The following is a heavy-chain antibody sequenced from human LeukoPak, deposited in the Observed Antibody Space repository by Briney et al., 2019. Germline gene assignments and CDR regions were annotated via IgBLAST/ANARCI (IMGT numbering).Heavy chain of an antibody. D-gene: IGHD3-3*01. V-gene: IGHV1-3*03. CDR2: INAGNGDT. Sequence: GASVKVSCKASGYTFTSYAIHWVRQAPGQRLDWMGWINAGNGDTKYSQNFQGRVTITRDASASTAYMEVSSLRAEDMAVYYCARDSSNDFWSGYNWFDPWGQGTLVTVSS. J-gene: IGHJ5*02. CDR3: ARDSSNDFWSGYNWFDP. CDR1: GYTFTSYA.